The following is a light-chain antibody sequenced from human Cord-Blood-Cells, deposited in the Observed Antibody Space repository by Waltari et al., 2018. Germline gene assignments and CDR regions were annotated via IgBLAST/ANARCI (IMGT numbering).Light chain of an antibody. J-gene: IGKJ3*01. CDR2: GAS. CDR1: QSVSSSY. V-gene: IGKV3-20*01. Sequence: ELELTQSPGTLSLSPGERATLSCRASQSVSSSYLAWYQQKPGQAPRLLIYGASSRATGIPDRFSGSGSGTDFTLTISRLEPEDFAVYYCQQYGSSFTFGPGTKVDIK. CDR3: QQYGSSFT.